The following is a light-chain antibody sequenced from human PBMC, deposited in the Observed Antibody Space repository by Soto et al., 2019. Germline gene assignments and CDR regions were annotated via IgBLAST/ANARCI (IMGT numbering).Light chain of an antibody. CDR1: RSNIGNTY. Sequence: QPVLTQSSSASGTPGQRVTISCSGSRSNIGNTYVYWFQHFPGATPKLLISRDSQRPSGVPDRFSGSKSGTSASLTISGLRSEDEADYFCASWDDALSAVVFGGGTKLTVL. V-gene: IGLV1-47*01. J-gene: IGLJ2*01. CDR2: RDS. CDR3: ASWDDALSAVV.